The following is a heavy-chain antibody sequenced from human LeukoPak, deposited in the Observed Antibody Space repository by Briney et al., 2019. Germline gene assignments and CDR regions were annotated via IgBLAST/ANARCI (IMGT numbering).Heavy chain of an antibody. V-gene: IGHV4-59*01. D-gene: IGHD1-20*01. CDR2: IYYSGST. J-gene: IGHJ3*02. CDR1: GGSISSYY. Sequence: SETLSLTCTVSGGSISSYYWSWIRQPPGKGLEWIGYIYYSGSTNYNPSLKSRVTISVDTSKNQFSLKLGSVTAADTAVYYCARNNWNDEGAFDIWGQGTMVTVSS. CDR3: ARNNWNDEGAFDI.